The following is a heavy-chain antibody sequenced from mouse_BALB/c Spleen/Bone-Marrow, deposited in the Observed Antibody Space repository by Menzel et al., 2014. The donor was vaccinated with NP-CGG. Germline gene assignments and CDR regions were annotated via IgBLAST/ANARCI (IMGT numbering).Heavy chain of an antibody. CDR3: TRGITTVVATRAMDY. J-gene: IGHJ4*01. V-gene: IGHV1-5*01. CDR2: IYPGNSDT. CDR1: GYTFTSYW. Sequence: EVQLQESGTVLARPGASVKMSCKASGYTFTSYWMHWVKQRPGQGLEWIGAIYPGNSDTSYNRKFKGKAKLTAVTSTSTAYMDLSSLTNEDSAVYYCTRGITTVVATRAMDYWGQGTSVTVSS. D-gene: IGHD1-1*01.